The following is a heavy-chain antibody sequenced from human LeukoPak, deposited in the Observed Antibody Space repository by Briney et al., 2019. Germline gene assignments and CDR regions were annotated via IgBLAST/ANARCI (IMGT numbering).Heavy chain of an antibody. D-gene: IGHD2-2*01. J-gene: IGHJ4*02. CDR1: GVTFSSYG. CDR3: AKDAGGLVVVPAMD. Sequence: GGSLRLSCAASGVTFSSYGMHWVRQAPGKGLEWVSGISWNSGNIGYADSVKGRFTISRDNAKNSLYLQMNSLRAEDTALYYCAKDAGGLVVVPAMDWGQGTLVTVSS. V-gene: IGHV3-9*01. CDR2: ISWNSGNI.